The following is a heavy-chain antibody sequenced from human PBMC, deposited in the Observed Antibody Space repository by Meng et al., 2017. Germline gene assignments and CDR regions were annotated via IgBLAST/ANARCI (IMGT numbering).Heavy chain of an antibody. V-gene: IGHV3-15*01. CDR1: GFTVSSNY. CDR2: IKSKTDGGTT. Sequence: GGSLRLSCAASGFTVSSNYVSWVRQAPGKGLEWVGRIKSKTDGGTTDYAAPVKGRFTISRDDSKNTLYLQMNSLKTEDTAVYYCTTDIWFGELLYFDYWGQGTLVTVSS. D-gene: IGHD3-10*01. J-gene: IGHJ4*02. CDR3: TTDIWFGELLYFDY.